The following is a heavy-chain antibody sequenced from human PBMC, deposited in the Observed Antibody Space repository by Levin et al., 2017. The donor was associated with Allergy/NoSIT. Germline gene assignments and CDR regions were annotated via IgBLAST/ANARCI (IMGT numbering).Heavy chain of an antibody. CDR2: IYYSGAS. CDR3: ARHSSIVGPTTVPV. V-gene: IGHV4-39*01. CDR1: GDSIISSNYY. D-gene: IGHD1-26*01. J-gene: IGHJ4*02. Sequence: SETLSLTCTVSGDSIISSNYYWGWIRQAPGKGLDWIASIYYSGASYYNPSLRSRVTISVDTSKNQFSLRLSSVTAADTAVYFCARHSSIVGPTTVPVWGQGTLVTVSS.